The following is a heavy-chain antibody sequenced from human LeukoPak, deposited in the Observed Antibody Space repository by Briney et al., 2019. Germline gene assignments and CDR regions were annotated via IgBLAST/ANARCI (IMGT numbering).Heavy chain of an antibody. CDR1: GFTFSSYG. Sequence: GRSLRLSCAASGFTFSSYGMHWVRQAPGKGLEWVAVLWYDGSNKYYADSVKGRFTISRDNSKNTLYLQMNSLRAEDTAVYYCVGDLDYWGQGTLVTVSS. CDR3: VGDLDY. D-gene: IGHD2-21*02. CDR2: LWYDGSNK. V-gene: IGHV3-33*08. J-gene: IGHJ4*02.